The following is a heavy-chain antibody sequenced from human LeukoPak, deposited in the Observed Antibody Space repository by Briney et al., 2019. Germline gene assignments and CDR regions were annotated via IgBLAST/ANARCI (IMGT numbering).Heavy chain of an antibody. Sequence: GGSLRLSCAASGFTFSSYAMTWVRQAPGEGLEWVSAIGTSGGTYYADSVKGRFTISRDNSKSTLYLQMNSLRAEDTAVYYCAQLPSIAAALGHYYGMDVWGQGTTVTVSS. V-gene: IGHV3-23*01. D-gene: IGHD6-13*01. J-gene: IGHJ6*02. CDR1: GFTFSSYA. CDR2: IGTSGGT. CDR3: AQLPSIAAALGHYYGMDV.